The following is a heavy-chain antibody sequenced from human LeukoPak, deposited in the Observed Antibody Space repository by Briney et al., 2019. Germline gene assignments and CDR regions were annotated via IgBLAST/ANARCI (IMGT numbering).Heavy chain of an antibody. CDR2: IIPIFGTA. Sequence: ASVTVSCTASGGTFSSYAISWVRQAPGQGLEWMGGIIPIFGTANYAQKFQGRVTITADESTSTAYMELSSLRSEDTAVYYCARDLGYSSSWARFDYWGQGTLVTVSS. D-gene: IGHD6-13*01. CDR3: ARDLGYSSSWARFDY. CDR1: GGTFSSYA. J-gene: IGHJ4*02. V-gene: IGHV1-69*13.